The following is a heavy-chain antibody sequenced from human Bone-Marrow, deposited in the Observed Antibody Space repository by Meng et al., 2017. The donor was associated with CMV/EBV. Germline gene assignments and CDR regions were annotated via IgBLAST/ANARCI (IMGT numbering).Heavy chain of an antibody. Sequence: GESLKISCAASGFTFSSYSMNWVRQAPGKGLEWVSSISSSSSYIYYADSVKGRFTISRDNAKNSLYLQMNSLRAEDTAVYYCARHQGSPHFDYWGQGTLATVSS. D-gene: IGHD2-15*01. CDR3: ARHQGSPHFDY. V-gene: IGHV3-21*01. CDR1: GFTFSSYS. J-gene: IGHJ4*02. CDR2: ISSSSSYI.